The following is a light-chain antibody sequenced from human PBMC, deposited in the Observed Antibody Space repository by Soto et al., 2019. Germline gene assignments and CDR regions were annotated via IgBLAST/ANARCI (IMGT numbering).Light chain of an antibody. V-gene: IGKV3-15*01. Sequence: EIVMTQSPATLSVSPGERATLSCRASQSVSSNLAWFQQKPGQAPRLLIYGASTRATVIPARFSGSGSGTEFTLTISSLQYENFAGYYCQQYNNWPPWTFGQGTKVEIK. J-gene: IGKJ1*01. CDR2: GAS. CDR1: QSVSSN. CDR3: QQYNNWPPWT.